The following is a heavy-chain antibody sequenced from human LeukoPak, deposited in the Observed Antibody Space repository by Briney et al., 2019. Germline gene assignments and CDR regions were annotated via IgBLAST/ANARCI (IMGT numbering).Heavy chain of an antibody. V-gene: IGHV3-23*01. J-gene: IGHJ4*02. CDR1: GFTFSNYA. Sequence: PGGSLRLSCAASGFTFSNYAMSWVRQAPGKGLEWVSSISSSGSSTYYADSVKGRFTISRDNSKNTLYLQMNSLRAEDTAVYYCAKETYCSGGSCYLFDFDYWGQGTLVTVSS. CDR2: ISSSGSST. D-gene: IGHD2-15*01. CDR3: AKETYCSGGSCYLFDFDY.